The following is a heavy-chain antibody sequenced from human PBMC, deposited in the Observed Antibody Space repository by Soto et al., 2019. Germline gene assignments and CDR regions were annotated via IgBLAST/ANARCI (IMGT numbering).Heavy chain of an antibody. CDR1: GGTFSSYA. V-gene: IGHV1-69*13. Sequence: SVKVSGKASGGTFSSYAISWVRQAPGQGLEWMGGIIPIFGTANYAQKFQGRVTITADESTSTAYMELSSLRSEDTAVYYCARVGLEITMVRGVIIGPLDYWGQGTLVTV. D-gene: IGHD3-10*01. CDR2: IIPIFGTA. CDR3: ARVGLEITMVRGVIIGPLDY. J-gene: IGHJ4*02.